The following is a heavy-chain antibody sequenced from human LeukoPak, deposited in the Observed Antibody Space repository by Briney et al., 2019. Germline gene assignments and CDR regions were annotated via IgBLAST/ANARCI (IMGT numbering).Heavy chain of an antibody. CDR2: ISGSGGST. V-gene: IGHV3-23*01. Sequence: SGGSLRLSCAASGFTFSSYAMSWVRQAPGKGLEWVSAISGSGGSTYYADSVKGRFTISRDNSKNTLYLQMNSLRAEDTAVYYCAKSFGSWYVYFDYWGQGTLVTVSS. CDR1: GFTFSSYA. D-gene: IGHD6-13*01. J-gene: IGHJ4*02. CDR3: AKSFGSWYVYFDY.